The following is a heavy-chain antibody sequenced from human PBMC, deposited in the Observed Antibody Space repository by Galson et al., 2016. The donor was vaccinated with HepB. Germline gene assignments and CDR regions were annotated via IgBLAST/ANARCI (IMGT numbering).Heavy chain of an antibody. Sequence: TLSLTCTVSDGSISSGGYYWSWIRQHPGKGLEWIGYIYYSGSTYYNPSLKSRVTISVDMSKNQFSLKLSSVTAADTAVYYCARGVPNYYGSGSPFDYWGQGTLVTVSS. CDR2: IYYSGST. CDR3: ARGVPNYYGSGSPFDY. V-gene: IGHV4-31*03. D-gene: IGHD3-10*01. J-gene: IGHJ4*02. CDR1: DGSISSGGYY.